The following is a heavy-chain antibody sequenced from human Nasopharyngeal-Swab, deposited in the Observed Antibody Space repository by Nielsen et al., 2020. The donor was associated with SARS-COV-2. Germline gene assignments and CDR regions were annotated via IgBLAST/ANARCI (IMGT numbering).Heavy chain of an antibody. CDR2: IYYSGST. D-gene: IGHD4-17*01. CDR3: ARHGTTVTRNYAFDI. J-gene: IGHJ3*02. V-gene: IGHV4-39*01. Sequence: WIRQPPGKGLEWIGSIYYSGSTYYNPSLESRVTISVDTSKNQFSLKLSSVTAADTAVYYCARHGTTVTRNYAFDIWGQGTMVTVSS.